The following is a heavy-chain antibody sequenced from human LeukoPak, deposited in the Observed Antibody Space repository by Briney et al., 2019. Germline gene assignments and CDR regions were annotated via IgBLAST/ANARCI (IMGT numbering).Heavy chain of an antibody. Sequence: RASVKVSCKASGYTFTGYYMHWVRQAPGQGLEWMGRINPNSGGTNYAQKFQGRVTMTRDTSISTAYMELSRLRSDDTAVYYCARDAAGIAYYHYMDVWGKGTTVTVSS. D-gene: IGHD6-13*01. CDR2: INPNSGGT. V-gene: IGHV1-2*06. CDR3: ARDAAGIAYYHYMDV. CDR1: GYTFTGYY. J-gene: IGHJ6*03.